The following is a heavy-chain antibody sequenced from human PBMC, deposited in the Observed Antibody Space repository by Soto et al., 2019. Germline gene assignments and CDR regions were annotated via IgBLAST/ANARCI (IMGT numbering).Heavy chain of an antibody. Sequence: PSETLSLTCTVSGGSMSSYHWSWIRQPPGKGLEWIGYIYYSGSTYYNPSLKSRVTISVDTSKNQFSLKLSSVTAADTAVYYCARQHGYSGLSRFDPWGQGTLVTVSS. D-gene: IGHD5-12*01. V-gene: IGHV4-59*08. CDR1: GGSMSSYH. CDR2: IYYSGST. J-gene: IGHJ5*02. CDR3: ARQHGYSGLSRFDP.